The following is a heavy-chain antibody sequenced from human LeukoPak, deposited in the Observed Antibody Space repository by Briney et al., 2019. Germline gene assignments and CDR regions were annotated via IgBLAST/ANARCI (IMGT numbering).Heavy chain of an antibody. V-gene: IGHV4-39*01. J-gene: IGHJ4*02. Sequence: PSETLSLTCTVSGGSIGSSSYYWGWIRQPPGKGLEWIGSIYYSGSTYYNPSLKSRVTISVDTSKNQFSLKLSSVTAADTAVYYCARGSGSYGYWGQGTLVTVSS. CDR2: IYYSGST. CDR1: GGSIGSSSYY. CDR3: ARGSGSYGY. D-gene: IGHD1-26*01.